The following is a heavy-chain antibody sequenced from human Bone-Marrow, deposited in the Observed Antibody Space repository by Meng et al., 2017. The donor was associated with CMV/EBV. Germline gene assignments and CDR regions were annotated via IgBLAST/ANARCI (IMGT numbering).Heavy chain of an antibody. J-gene: IGHJ3*02. V-gene: IGHV3-74*01. D-gene: IGHD3-16*01. Sequence: GESLKISCAASGFTFSNYWMHWVRQAPGKGLVWVSRINSEGTSRSYAGSVKGRLTTSRDNAKNTLYLQMSSLRVDDTAIYYCARESYTDAFDIWGQGRMVTVSS. CDR1: GFTFSNYW. CDR3: ARESYTDAFDI. CDR2: INSEGTSR.